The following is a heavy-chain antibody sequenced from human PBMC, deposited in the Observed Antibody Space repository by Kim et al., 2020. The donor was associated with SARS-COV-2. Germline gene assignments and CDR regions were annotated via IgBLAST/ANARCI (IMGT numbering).Heavy chain of an antibody. CDR3: ARDRNYCSGGTCYSGAFDY. J-gene: IGHJ4*02. CDR2: IWYDGSNK. Sequence: GGSLRLSCAASGFTFSSYGMHWVRQAPGKGLEWVAIIWYDGSNKYYADSVKGRFTISRDNSKNTLYLQMNSLRAEDTAVYYCARDRNYCSGGTCYSGAFDYWGQGTLVAVSS. V-gene: IGHV3-33*01. D-gene: IGHD2-15*01. CDR1: GFTFSSYG.